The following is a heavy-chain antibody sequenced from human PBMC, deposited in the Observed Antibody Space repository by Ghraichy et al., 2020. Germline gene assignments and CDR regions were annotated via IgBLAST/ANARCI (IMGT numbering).Heavy chain of an antibody. D-gene: IGHD1-26*01. CDR2: IKQDGSQK. CDR3: ASLYSGNYFDC. J-gene: IGHJ4*02. Sequence: GGSLRLSCAASGFTFSSYWMSWVRQAPGKGLEWVANIKQDGSQKYYVDSVKGRFTISRDRAKNSLYLQMDSLRAEDTAVYYCASLYSGNYFDCWGQGTLVTVSS. CDR1: GFTFSSYW. V-gene: IGHV3-7*03.